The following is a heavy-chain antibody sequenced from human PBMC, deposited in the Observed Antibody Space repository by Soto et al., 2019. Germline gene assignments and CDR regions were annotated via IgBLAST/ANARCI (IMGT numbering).Heavy chain of an antibody. CDR1: GGSISSYY. Sequence: SETLSLTCTVSGGSISSYYWSWIRQPPGKGLEWIGYISYSGSTNYNPSLKSRVTMSVDTSKNQFSLKLSSVTAADTAIYYCARHDKYFSGGSCYYVWFDPWGQGTLVTVSS. D-gene: IGHD2-15*01. CDR2: ISYSGST. J-gene: IGHJ5*02. V-gene: IGHV4-59*08. CDR3: ARHDKYFSGGSCYYVWFDP.